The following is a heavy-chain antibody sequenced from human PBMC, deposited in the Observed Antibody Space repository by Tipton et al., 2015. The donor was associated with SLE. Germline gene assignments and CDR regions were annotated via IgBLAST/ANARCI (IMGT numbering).Heavy chain of an antibody. J-gene: IGHJ4*02. CDR1: GGSISSYY. CDR2: IYYTGST. D-gene: IGHD6-19*01. Sequence: GLVKPSQTLSLTCAVSGGSISSYYWSWIRQPPGKGLEWIGYIYYTGSTNYNPSLKSRATMSVDTSKNQFSLKLTSVTPADTAVYFCARDSPTVAGTFDSWGQGTLVIVS. CDR3: ARDSPTVAGTFDS. V-gene: IGHV4-59*01.